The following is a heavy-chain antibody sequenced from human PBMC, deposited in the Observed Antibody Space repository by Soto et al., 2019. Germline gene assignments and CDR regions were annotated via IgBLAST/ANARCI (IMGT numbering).Heavy chain of an antibody. D-gene: IGHD2-2*01. CDR3: TRDLMDVVPPADELFDP. V-gene: IGHV3-53*01. CDR2: IYTGDSP. CDR1: RFTVGNSY. Sequence: PGGSLRLSCAASRFTVGNSYVSWVRQAPGKGLEWVSVIYTGDSPYYADSVNGRFTISRDNSKNTLFLQMNSLRVEDTAVYYCTRDLMDVVPPADELFDPWGQGILVTVSS. J-gene: IGHJ5*02.